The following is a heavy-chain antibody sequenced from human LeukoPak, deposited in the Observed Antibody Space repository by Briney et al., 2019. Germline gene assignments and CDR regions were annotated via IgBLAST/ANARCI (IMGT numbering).Heavy chain of an antibody. CDR2: ISYDGSNK. CDR3: ARGGIYCSGGSCYGAFDI. J-gene: IGHJ3*02. CDR1: GFTFSSYA. D-gene: IGHD2-15*01. V-gene: IGHV3-30-3*01. Sequence: GGSLRLSCAASGFTFSSYAMHWVRQAPGKGLEWVAVISYDGSNKYYADSVKGRFTISRDNSKNTLYLQMNSLRAEDTAVYYCARGGIYCSGGSCYGAFDIWGQGTMVTVSS.